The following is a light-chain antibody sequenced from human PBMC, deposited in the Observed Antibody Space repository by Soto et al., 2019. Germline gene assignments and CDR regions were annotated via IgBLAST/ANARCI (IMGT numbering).Light chain of an antibody. J-gene: IGKJ4*01. V-gene: IGKV3-11*01. CDR2: DAS. Sequence: EIVVTQSPATLSLSPGERATLSCRASQSVSFYLAWYQQKPGQAPRLLIYDASNRATDIPARFSGSGSGTDFTLTISSLEPEDFAVYYCQQRSSWPLTFGGGTKVEMK. CDR3: QQRSSWPLT. CDR1: QSVSFY.